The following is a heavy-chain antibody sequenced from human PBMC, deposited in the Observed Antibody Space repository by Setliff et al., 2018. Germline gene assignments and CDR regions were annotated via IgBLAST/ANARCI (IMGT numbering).Heavy chain of an antibody. CDR3: AISTLSICSGGSCPNAFDV. V-gene: IGHV1-2*02. D-gene: IGHD2-15*01. CDR1: GYTFAGYY. Sequence: GASVKVSCKASGYTFAGYYMHWVRQAPGQGLEWMGWINPNSGGANYAQKFQGRLTMTRDTSISTGYMELSRLRSDDTAVYYCAISTLSICSGGSCPNAFDVWGQGTMVTVSS. J-gene: IGHJ3*01. CDR2: INPNSGGA.